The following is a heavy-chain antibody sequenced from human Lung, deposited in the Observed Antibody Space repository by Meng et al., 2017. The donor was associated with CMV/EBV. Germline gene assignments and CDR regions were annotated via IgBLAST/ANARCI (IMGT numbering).Heavy chain of an antibody. J-gene: IGHJ4*02. V-gene: IGHV3-11*04. D-gene: IGHD6-6*01. CDR3: ASRATGYSSSYIDY. CDR2: ISSSGSTI. Sequence: SXAASGFTFSDYYMSWIRQAPGKGLEWVSYISSSGSTIYYADSVKGRFTISRDNAKNSLYLQMNSLRAEDTAVYYCASRATGYSSSYIDYWGQGXLVTVSS. CDR1: GFTFSDYY.